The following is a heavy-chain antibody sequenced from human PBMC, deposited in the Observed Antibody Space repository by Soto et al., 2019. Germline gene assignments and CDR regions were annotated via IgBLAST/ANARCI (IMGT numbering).Heavy chain of an antibody. V-gene: IGHV1-69*01. CDR3: ARGRGIGFGSTLSICWNYTMDV. D-gene: IGHD6-13*01. CDR1: GGTFSDYA. CDR2: IIPMFATT. J-gene: IGHJ6*02. Sequence: QVQLVQSGAEVRKSGSSVKVSCKAAGGTFSDYALSWVRQAPGQGLEWMGGIIPMFATTNYAQKSQGRVTITADDSATTAHMERSGLKSEATAVYYCARGRGIGFGSTLSICWNYTMDVWGQETTFTASS.